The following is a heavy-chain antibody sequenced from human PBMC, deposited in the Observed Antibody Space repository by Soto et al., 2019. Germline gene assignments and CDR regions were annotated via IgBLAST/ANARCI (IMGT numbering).Heavy chain of an antibody. J-gene: IGHJ5*02. D-gene: IGHD3-16*02. Sequence: GGSLRLSCAASGFTFSSYGMHWVRQAPGKGLEWVAVIWYDGSNKYYADSVKGRFTISRDNSKNTLYLQMNSLRAEDTAVYYCARELGAIVSFWFDPWGQGTLVTVSS. CDR3: ARELGAIVSFWFDP. V-gene: IGHV3-33*01. CDR1: GFTFSSYG. CDR2: IWYDGSNK.